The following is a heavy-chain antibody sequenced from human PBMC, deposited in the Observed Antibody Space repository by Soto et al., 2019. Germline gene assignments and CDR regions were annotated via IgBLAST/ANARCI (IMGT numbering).Heavy chain of an antibody. CDR1: GYTFTSYD. V-gene: IGHV1-8*01. CDR3: ASFPGYRYYYNTDV. Sequence: QVQLVQSGAEVKKPGASVKVSCKASGYTFTSYDINWVRQATGQGLEWMGWMNPNSGNTGYAQKFKGRVTMTRSTSMSTVYMELGSLRSEDTAVYYWASFPGYRYYYNTDVWGEGATVTFSS. J-gene: IGHJ6*03. CDR2: MNPNSGNT. D-gene: IGHD1-1*01.